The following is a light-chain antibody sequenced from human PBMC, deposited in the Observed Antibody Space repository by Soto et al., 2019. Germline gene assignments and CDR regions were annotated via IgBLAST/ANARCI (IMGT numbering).Light chain of an antibody. J-gene: IGLJ1*01. CDR2: DVS. Sequence: QSVLTQPASVSGSPGQSITISCTGTSSDVGGYNYVSWYQQHPGKAPKLMIYDVSNRPSGVSNRFSGSKSGNTASLTISGLQAEDEADYSCSAYTSSSTLVFETGTKVTVL. CDR3: SAYTSSSTLV. V-gene: IGLV2-14*01. CDR1: SSDVGGYNY.